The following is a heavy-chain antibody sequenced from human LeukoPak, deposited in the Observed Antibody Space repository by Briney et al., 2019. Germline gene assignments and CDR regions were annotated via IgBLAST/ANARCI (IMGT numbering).Heavy chain of an antibody. J-gene: IGHJ4*02. V-gene: IGHV4-34*01. CDR2: INHSGGT. D-gene: IGHD2-2*01. CDR3: ATGGTHCSSTSCSLDY. CDR1: GGSFSGYY. Sequence: SETLSLTCAVYGGSFSGYYWSWIRQPPGKGLEWIGEINHSGGTNYNPSLKSRVTISVDTSKNQFSLKLSSVTAADTAVYYCATGGTHCSSTSCSLDYWGQGTLVTVSS.